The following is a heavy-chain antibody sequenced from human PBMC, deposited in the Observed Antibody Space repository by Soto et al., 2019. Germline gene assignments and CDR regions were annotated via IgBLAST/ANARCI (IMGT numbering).Heavy chain of an antibody. D-gene: IGHD1-7*01. Sequence: ASLKVPLNAPVYTFTVYYMHRVRQAPGQGLERMGWINPNSGGTNYAQKFQGWVTMTRDTSISTAYMELSRLRSDDTAVYYCAREKAGGITGTTVGYYYYGMDVWGQGTTVTVSS. J-gene: IGHJ6*02. CDR3: AREKAGGITGTTVGYYYYGMDV. V-gene: IGHV1-2*04. CDR1: VYTFTVYY. CDR2: INPNSGGT.